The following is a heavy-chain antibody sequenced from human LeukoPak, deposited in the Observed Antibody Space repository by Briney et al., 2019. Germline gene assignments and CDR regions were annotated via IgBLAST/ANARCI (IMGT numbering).Heavy chain of an antibody. CDR1: GFTFSSYG. V-gene: IGHV3-30*02. D-gene: IGHD2-21*02. CDR2: IRYDGSNK. Sequence: GGSLRLSCAASGFTFSSYGMHWVRQAPGKGLEWVAFIRYDGSNKYYADSVKGRFTISRDNSKNTLYLQMNSLRAEDTAVYYCAKDSVVVTAIPNWFDPWGQGTLVTVSS. CDR3: AKDSVVVTAIPNWFDP. J-gene: IGHJ5*02.